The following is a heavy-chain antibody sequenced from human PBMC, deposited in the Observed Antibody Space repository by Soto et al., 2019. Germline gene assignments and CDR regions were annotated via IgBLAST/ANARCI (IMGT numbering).Heavy chain of an antibody. Sequence: ASVKVSCKASGYTFSSYGITWVRQAPGQGLEWMGWISGKNGDTSYAQKFEGRVTMTTDASTNTVYMELRGLTSDDTAIYYCARVTLYVTWFDPWGQGTPVTVSS. J-gene: IGHJ5*02. D-gene: IGHD3-10*01. CDR1: GYTFSSYG. CDR2: ISGKNGDT. V-gene: IGHV1-18*04. CDR3: ARVTLYVTWFDP.